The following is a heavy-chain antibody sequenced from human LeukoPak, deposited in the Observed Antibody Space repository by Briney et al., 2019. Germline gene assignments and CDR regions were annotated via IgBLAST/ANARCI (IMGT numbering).Heavy chain of an antibody. CDR3: ARAHYDFWSGYSPPGY. D-gene: IGHD3-3*01. Sequence: GGPLRLSCAASGFTFSSYSMNWVRQAPGKGLEWVSSISSSSSYIYYADSVKGRFTISRDNAKNSLYLQMNSLRAEDTAVYYCARAHYDFWSGYSPPGYWGQGTLVTVSS. J-gene: IGHJ4*02. CDR2: ISSSSSYI. CDR1: GFTFSSYS. V-gene: IGHV3-21*01.